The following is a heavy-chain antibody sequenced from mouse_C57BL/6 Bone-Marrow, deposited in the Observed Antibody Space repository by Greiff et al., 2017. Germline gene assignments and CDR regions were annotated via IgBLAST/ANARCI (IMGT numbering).Heavy chain of an antibody. V-gene: IGHV1-55*01. J-gene: IGHJ1*03. CDR3: ARGLIYYYGSTRYFDV. CDR1: GYTFTSYW. CDR2: IYPGSGST. Sequence: QVQLQQPGAELVKPGASVKMSCKASGYTFTSYWITWVKQRPGQGLEWIGDIYPGSGSTNYNEKFKSKATLTVDTSSSTAYMQLSSLTSEDSAVYYCARGLIYYYGSTRYFDVWGTGTTVTVSS. D-gene: IGHD1-1*01.